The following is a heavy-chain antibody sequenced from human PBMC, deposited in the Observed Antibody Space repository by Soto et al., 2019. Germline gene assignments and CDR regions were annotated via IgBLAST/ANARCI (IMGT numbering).Heavy chain of an antibody. V-gene: IGHV4-59*08. CDR2: IYYSGNT. J-gene: IGHJ4*02. D-gene: IGHD4-17*01. Sequence: PSETLSLTCTVSGCSISSYYWSWIRQPPGKGLEWIGYIYYSGNTNYNPSLQSRVTISVDTSKNQFSLKLSSVTAADTAVYYCARRYGVTLDYWGQGTLVTVSS. CDR3: ARRYGVTLDY. CDR1: GCSISSYY.